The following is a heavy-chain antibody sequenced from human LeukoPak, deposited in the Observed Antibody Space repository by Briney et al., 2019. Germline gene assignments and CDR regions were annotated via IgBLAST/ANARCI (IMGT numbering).Heavy chain of an antibody. J-gene: IGHJ2*01. V-gene: IGHV3-7*01. CDR1: GISFSNYW. CDR2: IKQDGSEK. Sequence: PGGSLRLSCVASGISFSNYWMTWVRQAPEKGLEWVANIKQDGSEKNYVDSVKGRFTSSRDNAKNSLYLQMNRLRAEDTAVYYCARGYWNFGLWGRGTQVTVSS. CDR3: ARGYWNFGL.